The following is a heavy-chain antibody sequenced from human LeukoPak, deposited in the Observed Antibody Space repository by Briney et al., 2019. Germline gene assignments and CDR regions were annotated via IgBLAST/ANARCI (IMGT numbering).Heavy chain of an antibody. D-gene: IGHD3-22*01. CDR2: IYSGGAT. Sequence: GGSLRLSCAASGFTVSDNYLSWVRQTPGKGLEWVSVIYSGGATHYTDSVKGRFTISRDSSKNMLYLQMNSLRVDDTAVYYCARVRDYYDSSGCPDYWGQGTLVTVSS. CDR3: ARVRDYYDSSGCPDY. J-gene: IGHJ4*02. V-gene: IGHV3-53*01. CDR1: GFTVSDNY.